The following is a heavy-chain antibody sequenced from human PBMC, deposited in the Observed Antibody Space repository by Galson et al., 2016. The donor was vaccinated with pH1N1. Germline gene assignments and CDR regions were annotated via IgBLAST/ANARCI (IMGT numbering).Heavy chain of an antibody. V-gene: IGHV3-23*01. CDR3: AKGGRVGVQGYYYALDV. CDR2: LSAASTAV. D-gene: IGHD2-2*01. Sequence: SLRLSCAASGFIFSSYAMTWVRQAPGKGLEWVSALSAASTAVYYGNSVKGRFTISRDNSKNTLYLQMNSLRAEDTAVYYCAKGGRVGVQGYYYALDVWSQGTAVTVSS. J-gene: IGHJ6*02. CDR1: GFIFSSYA.